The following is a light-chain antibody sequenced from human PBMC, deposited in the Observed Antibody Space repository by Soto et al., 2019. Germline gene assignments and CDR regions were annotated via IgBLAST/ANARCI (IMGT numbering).Light chain of an antibody. CDR2: EVI. V-gene: IGLV2-8*01. CDR1: SNDVGGYNY. J-gene: IGLJ2*01. Sequence: QSVLTQPPSASGSPGQSVTISCTGTSNDVGGYNYVSWYQQHPGKAPKLMIYEVIKRPSGVPDRFSGSKSGNTASLTVSGLQADDEADYYCSSYAGSNILLFGGGTKLTVL. CDR3: SSYAGSNILL.